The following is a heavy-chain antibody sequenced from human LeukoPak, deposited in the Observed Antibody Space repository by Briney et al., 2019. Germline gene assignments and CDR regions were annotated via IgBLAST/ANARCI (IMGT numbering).Heavy chain of an antibody. CDR3: ARLTSSWYQDWYLDL. D-gene: IGHD6-13*01. CDR2: IYTSGST. Sequence: SETLSLTCTVSGYSISSGDYWGWIRQPAGKGLEWIGRIYTSGSTKYNPSLKSRVTMSLDTSKKQFSLKLSSVTATDTAVYYCARLTSSWYQDWYLDLWGRGTLVTVSS. J-gene: IGHJ2*01. V-gene: IGHV4-4*07. CDR1: GYSISSGDY.